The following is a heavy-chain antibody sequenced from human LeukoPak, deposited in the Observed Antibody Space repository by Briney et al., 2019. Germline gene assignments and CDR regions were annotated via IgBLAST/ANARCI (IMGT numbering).Heavy chain of an antibody. CDR1: GGSISSHH. CDR3: ARVVTVPTAVYFYYYMDV. V-gene: IGHV4-59*11. Sequence: PSETLSLTCTVSGGSISSHHWSWLRQPPEKGLEWIGNIYNSGSTSYIPSLRSRVTISVDTSKNQLSLKLSSVTAADTAVYYCARVVTVPTAVYFYYYMDVWGKGTTVTVSS. D-gene: IGHD2-2*01. J-gene: IGHJ6*03. CDR2: IYNSGST.